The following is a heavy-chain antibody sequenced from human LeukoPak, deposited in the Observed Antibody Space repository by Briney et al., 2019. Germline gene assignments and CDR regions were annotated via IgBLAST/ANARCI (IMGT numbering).Heavy chain of an antibody. J-gene: IGHJ6*02. D-gene: IGHD3-16*01. CDR1: GGTFSSYA. CDR2: IIPIFGTA. CDR3: ASRAYWSIGYYGMDV. V-gene: IGHV1-69*01. Sequence: ASVKVSCKASGGTFSSYAISWVRQAPGQGLEWMGGIIPIFGTANYAQKFQGRVTITADESTSTAYMELSSLRSEDTAVYYCASRAYWSIGYYGMDVWGQGTTVTVSS.